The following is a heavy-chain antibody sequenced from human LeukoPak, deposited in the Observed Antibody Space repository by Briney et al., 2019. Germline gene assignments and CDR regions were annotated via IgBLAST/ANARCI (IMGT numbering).Heavy chain of an antibody. CDR3: AGELNVDLSAFDV. Sequence: GGSLRLSCAASGFTFSSYAMSWVRQTPGKGPEWVAMTRHDGGRTFYADAVKGRFTISRDNSKNMLYLQMNSLTPEDTAVYFCAGELNVDLSAFDVWGQGTIVTVSS. CDR1: GFTFSSYA. J-gene: IGHJ3*01. CDR2: TRHDGGRT. V-gene: IGHV3-30*02.